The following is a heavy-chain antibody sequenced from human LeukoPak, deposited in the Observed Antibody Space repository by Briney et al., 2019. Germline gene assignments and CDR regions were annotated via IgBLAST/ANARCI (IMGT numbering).Heavy chain of an antibody. CDR3: ARDWGIAAAGTWGYFDY. J-gene: IGHJ4*02. CDR2: MNPNSGNT. Sequence: ASVKVSCKASGYTFTSYDINWVRQATGQGLEWMGWMNPNSGNTGYAQKFQGRVTMTRNTSISTAYMELSSLRSEDTAVYYCARDWGIAAAGTWGYFDYWGQGTLVTVSS. V-gene: IGHV1-8*01. CDR1: GYTFTSYD. D-gene: IGHD6-13*01.